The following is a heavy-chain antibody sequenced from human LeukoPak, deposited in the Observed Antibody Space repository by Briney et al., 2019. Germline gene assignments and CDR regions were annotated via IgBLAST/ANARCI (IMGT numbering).Heavy chain of an antibody. Sequence: PSETLSLTCTVSGGSISSYYWSWIRQPPGKGLEWIGYIYYSGSTNYNPSLKSRVTISVDTSKNQFSLKLSSVTAADTAVYYCARVYSSSRGIDYWGQGTLVTVSS. D-gene: IGHD6-13*01. CDR3: ARVYSSSRGIDY. CDR1: GGSISSYY. V-gene: IGHV4-59*01. J-gene: IGHJ4*02. CDR2: IYYSGST.